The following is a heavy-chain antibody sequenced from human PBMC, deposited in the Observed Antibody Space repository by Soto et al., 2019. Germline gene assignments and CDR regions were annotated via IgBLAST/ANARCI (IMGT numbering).Heavy chain of an antibody. J-gene: IGHJ4*02. CDR3: AAGEPLDY. CDR2: IWYDGRNK. V-gene: IGHV3-33*01. Sequence: QMQLVESGGGVVQPGRSLRLSCAASGFTFSNYGMHWVRQAPGKGLEWVAIIWYDGRNKYYADSVKGRFTISRDNSKNTVYLQMNSLRAEDTAMYYCAAGEPLDYRGQGTLVTVSS. CDR1: GFTFSNYG. D-gene: IGHD3-10*01.